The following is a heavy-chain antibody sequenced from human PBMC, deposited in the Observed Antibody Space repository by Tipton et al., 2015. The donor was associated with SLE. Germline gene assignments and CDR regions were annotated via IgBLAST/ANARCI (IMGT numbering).Heavy chain of an antibody. J-gene: IGHJ6*03. CDR1: GGSSSDYY. V-gene: IGHV3-53*04. D-gene: IGHD6-13*01. CDR3: ARAPPSISSSGYYYYYMDV. CDR2: IYSGGST. Sequence: LSLTCVVYGGSSSDYYWSWVRQAPGKGLEWVSVIYSGGSTYYADSVKGRFTISRHNSKNTLYLQMNSLRPEDTAVYYCARAPPSISSSGYYYYYMDVWGKGTTVTVSS.